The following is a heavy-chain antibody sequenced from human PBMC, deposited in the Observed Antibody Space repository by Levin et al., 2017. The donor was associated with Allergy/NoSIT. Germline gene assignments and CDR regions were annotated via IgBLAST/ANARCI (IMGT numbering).Heavy chain of an antibody. CDR1: GYSFTGYW. J-gene: IGHJ4*02. CDR3: GRQPDPDTGGGYYFDS. V-gene: IGHV5-51*01. CDR2: IYPGDSDT. D-gene: IGHD3-16*01. Sequence: GESLKISCKGSGYSFTGYWIGWVRQMPGKGLEWMGIIYPGDSDTRYSPSFQGQVTISADKSISTAYLQWSSLKASDTAMYYCGRQPDPDTGGGYYFDSWGQGTLVTVSS.